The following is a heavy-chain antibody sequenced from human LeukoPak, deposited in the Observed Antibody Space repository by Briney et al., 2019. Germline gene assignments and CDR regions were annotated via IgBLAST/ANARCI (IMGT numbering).Heavy chain of an antibody. CDR2: ISPTGSTT. V-gene: IGHV3-74*01. CDR3: AKKVVVGATSPYSDFQD. J-gene: IGHJ1*01. D-gene: IGHD1-26*01. CDR1: GFSFSGHW. Sequence: GGSLRLSCNASGFSFSGHWMHWARQLPGKGQVWVSRISPTGSTTSYADSVKGRFTVSRDNAKNTLYLQVNNLRAEDTALYYCAKKVVVGATSPYSDFQDWGQGTLVTVSS.